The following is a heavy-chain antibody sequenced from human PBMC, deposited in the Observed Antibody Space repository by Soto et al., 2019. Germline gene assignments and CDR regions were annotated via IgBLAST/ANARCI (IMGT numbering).Heavy chain of an antibody. Sequence: QVQLVESGGGVVQPGRSLRLSCAASGFSISRSAMHWVRQAPGKGLEWVAVIAYDGSNRWYADSAKGRFTISRDNSKKTVYLEMSSLRCEDTAVYYCARDLQAGTDNVNCFAPCGHGTLVTVSS. CDR2: IAYDGSNR. D-gene: IGHD1-1*01. V-gene: IGHV3-30*04. CDR3: ARDLQAGTDNVNCFAP. CDR1: GFSISRSA. J-gene: IGHJ5*02.